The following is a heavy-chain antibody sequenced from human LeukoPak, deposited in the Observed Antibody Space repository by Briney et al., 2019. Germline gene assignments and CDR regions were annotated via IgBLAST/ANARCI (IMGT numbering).Heavy chain of an antibody. Sequence: SETLSLTCTVSGGSISSYFWIWIRQPPGTGLEWIGYIYYSGSTNYNPSLKSRVTISVDTSKNQFSLKLSSVTAADTAVYYCARGYYYMDVWGKGTTVTVSS. V-gene: IGHV4-59*01. CDR1: GGSISSYF. J-gene: IGHJ6*03. CDR3: ARGYYYMDV. CDR2: IYYSGST.